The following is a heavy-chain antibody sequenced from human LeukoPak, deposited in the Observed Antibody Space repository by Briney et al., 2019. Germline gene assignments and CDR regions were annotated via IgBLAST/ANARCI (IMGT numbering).Heavy chain of an antibody. CDR1: GFTFSSYGMN. CDR2: IYYSGST. V-gene: IGHV4-39*01. J-gene: IGHJ5*02. CDR3: ARLNKPGWFDP. D-gene: IGHD1-14*01. Sequence: PGGSLRLSCAASGFTFSSYGMNWVRQAPGKGLEWIGNIYYSGSTYYNPSLKSRLTISVDTSKNQFSLKLTSVTAADTAVYYCARLNKPGWFDPWGQGTLVTVSS.